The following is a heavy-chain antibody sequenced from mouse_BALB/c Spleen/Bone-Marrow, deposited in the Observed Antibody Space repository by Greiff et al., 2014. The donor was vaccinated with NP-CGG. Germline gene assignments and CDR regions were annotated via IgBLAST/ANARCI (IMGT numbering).Heavy chain of an antibody. V-gene: IGHV2-2*02. D-gene: IGHD3-1*01. Sequence: VKLVESGPGLVQPSQSLSITCTVSGFSLTTYGVHWVRQSPGKGLEWLGVIWTGGGTDYNAAFISRLNISKDDSKSQVFFEMNSLQTNDTAIYYCARNHRGYYFDYWGQGTTLTVSS. CDR2: IWTGGGT. CDR1: GFSLTTYG. CDR3: ARNHRGYYFDY. J-gene: IGHJ2*01.